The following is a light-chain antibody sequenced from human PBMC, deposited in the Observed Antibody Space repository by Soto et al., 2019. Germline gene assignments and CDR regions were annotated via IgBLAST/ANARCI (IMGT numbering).Light chain of an antibody. CDR1: SSDVGGYNY. V-gene: IGLV2-14*01. Sequence: QSALTQPASVSGSPGQSITISCTGTSSDVGGYNYVSWYQQHPGKAPKVMIYEVSNRPSGVSNRFSGSKSGNTASLTISGLQAEDEAAYYCREHSSSSTHVFGTGTKLTVL. J-gene: IGLJ1*01. CDR3: REHSSSSTHV. CDR2: EVS.